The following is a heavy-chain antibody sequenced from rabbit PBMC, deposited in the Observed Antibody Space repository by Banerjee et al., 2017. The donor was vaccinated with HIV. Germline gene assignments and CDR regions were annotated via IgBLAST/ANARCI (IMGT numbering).Heavy chain of an antibody. CDR2: INSNTGNT. CDR3: ARDLAGVIGWNFNL. Sequence: QEQLEESGGGLVTPGGTLTLTCTASGFTISSGHMCWVRQAPGKGLEWIACINSNTGNTVYASWAKGPFTISKTSSTTVTLQMTSLTAADTATYFCARDLAGVIGWNFNLWGQGTLVTVS. V-gene: IGHV1S45*01. J-gene: IGHJ4*01. CDR1: GFTISSGH. D-gene: IGHD4-1*01.